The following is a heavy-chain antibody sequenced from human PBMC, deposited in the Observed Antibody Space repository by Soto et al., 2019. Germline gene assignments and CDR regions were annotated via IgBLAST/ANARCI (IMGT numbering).Heavy chain of an antibody. CDR1: GGSFSGYY. J-gene: IGHJ6*02. CDR3: ARFSFGDIVVVPAATRLRGMDV. D-gene: IGHD2-2*01. V-gene: IGHV4-34*01. CDR2: INHSGST. Sequence: SETLSLTCALYGGSFSGYYWSWIRQPPGKGLEWIGEINHSGSTNYNPSLKSRVTISVDTSKNQFSLKLSSVTAADTAVYYCARFSFGDIVVVPAATRLRGMDVWGQGTTVT.